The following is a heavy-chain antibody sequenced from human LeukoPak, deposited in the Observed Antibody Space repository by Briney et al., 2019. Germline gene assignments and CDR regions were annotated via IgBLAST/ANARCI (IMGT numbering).Heavy chain of an antibody. Sequence: ASVKVSCKASGYSFTNYDINWVRQATGQGLEWMGWMNPKSGDTGYSQKFQGRVFITRDTSINTAYMELSSLGSDDTAVYYCASLTHDAFDIWGQGTMVTVSS. CDR2: MNPKSGDT. CDR1: GYSFTNYD. CDR3: ASLTHDAFDI. V-gene: IGHV1-8*03. J-gene: IGHJ3*02.